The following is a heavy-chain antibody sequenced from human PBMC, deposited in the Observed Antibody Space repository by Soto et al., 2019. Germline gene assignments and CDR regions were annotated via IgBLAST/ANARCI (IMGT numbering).Heavy chain of an antibody. CDR2: ISGSDGRT. Sequence: GGSLRLSCAASGFTFSSYALSCVRQAPGKGLEWFSTISGSDGRTYYADSVKGRFTMSRDNSKNTLYVQMNSLRADDTAVYYCAKGVSQYTPLALFDYWGQGNLVTVSS. V-gene: IGHV3-23*01. CDR3: AKGVSQYTPLALFDY. D-gene: IGHD5-18*01. J-gene: IGHJ4*02. CDR1: GFTFSSYA.